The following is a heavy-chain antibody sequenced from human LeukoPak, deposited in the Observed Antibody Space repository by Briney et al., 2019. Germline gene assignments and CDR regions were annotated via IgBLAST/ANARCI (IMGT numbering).Heavy chain of an antibody. CDR1: GFTFRSYN. V-gene: IGHV3-21*01. J-gene: IGHJ4*02. CDR3: ARDSSGYYSPFDY. CDR2: ISSRSSYI. D-gene: IGHD3-22*01. Sequence: PGGSLRLFCGASGFTFRSYNMKWVRQAPGKGLEWVSSISSRSSYIFYADSVKGRFTISRDNAKKSLYLQMNSLRAEDTAVYYCARDSSGYYSPFDYWGQGTLVTVSS.